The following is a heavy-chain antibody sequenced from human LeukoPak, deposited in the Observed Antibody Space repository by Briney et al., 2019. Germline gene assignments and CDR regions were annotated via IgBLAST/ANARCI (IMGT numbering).Heavy chain of an antibody. D-gene: IGHD6-19*01. J-gene: IGHJ4*02. CDR2: IKSKTDGGTT. V-gene: IGHV3-15*01. CDR3: TTDNTIAVFRDY. Sequence: GGSLRLSCAASGFTFSNAWMSWVRQAPGKGLEWVGRIKSKTDGGTTDYAAPVKGRFTISRDDSKNTLYLQMNSLKTEDTAVYYCTTDNTIAVFRDYWGQGTLVTVSS. CDR1: GFTFSNAW.